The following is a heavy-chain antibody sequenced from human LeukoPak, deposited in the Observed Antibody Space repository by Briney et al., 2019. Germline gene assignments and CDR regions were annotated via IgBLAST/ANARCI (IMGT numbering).Heavy chain of an antibody. CDR1: GGSFSGYY. Sequence: SETLSLTCAVYGGSFSGYYWSWIRQPPGKGLEWIGEINHSGSTNYNPSLKSRVTISVDTSKNQFSLKLSSVTAADTAVYYCAKRCGHNCKDFDYWGQGTLVTVSS. CDR2: INHSGST. V-gene: IGHV4-34*01. J-gene: IGHJ4*02. CDR3: AKRCGHNCKDFDY. D-gene: IGHD5-24*01.